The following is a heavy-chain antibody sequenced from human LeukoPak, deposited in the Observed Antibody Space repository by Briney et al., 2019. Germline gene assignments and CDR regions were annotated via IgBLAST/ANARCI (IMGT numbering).Heavy chain of an antibody. Sequence: GGSLRLSWAASGXTFSSSAMSWVRQAPGKGLEWVGSISRSGGSTYYADSVKGRFTVSRDNSKNTLYLQMNSLRAEDTAVYHCAKDCAYAEHAFDSWGQGTLVTVSS. J-gene: IGHJ4*02. CDR2: ISRSGGST. CDR1: GXTFSSSA. D-gene: IGHD4-17*01. V-gene: IGHV3-23*01. CDR3: AKDCAYAEHAFDS.